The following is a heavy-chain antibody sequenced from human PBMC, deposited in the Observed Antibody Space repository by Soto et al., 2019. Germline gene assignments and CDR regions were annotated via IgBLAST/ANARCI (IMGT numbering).Heavy chain of an antibody. V-gene: IGHV3-21*01. J-gene: IGHJ6*03. Sequence: EVQLVESGGGLVKPGGSLRLSCAASGFTFSSYSMNWVRQAPGKGLEWVSSISSSSSYIYYADSVKGRFTISRDNAKNSLYLQMNSLRAEDTAVYYCARGPFYIYYYYYYMDVWGKGTTVTVSS. CDR1: GFTFSSYS. CDR2: ISSSSSYI. CDR3: ARGPFYIYYYYYYMDV.